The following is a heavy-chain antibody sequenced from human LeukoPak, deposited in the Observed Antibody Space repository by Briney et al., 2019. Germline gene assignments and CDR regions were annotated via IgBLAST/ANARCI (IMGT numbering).Heavy chain of an antibody. Sequence: SETLSLTCTVSGGPISSYYWSWIRQPAGKGLEWIGRIYSSGDTNYNPSLKSRVTMSIDTSKKQFSLNLSSVTAADTAAYYCAAYQQRLAFDYWGQGTLVTVSS. J-gene: IGHJ4*02. CDR2: IYSSGDT. D-gene: IGHD6-25*01. V-gene: IGHV4-4*07. CDR1: GGPISSYY. CDR3: AAYQQRLAFDY.